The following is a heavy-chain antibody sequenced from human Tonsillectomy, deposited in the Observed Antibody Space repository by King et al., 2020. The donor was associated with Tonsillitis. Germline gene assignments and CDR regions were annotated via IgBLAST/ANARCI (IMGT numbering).Heavy chain of an antibody. CDR3: TTGLPVDY. J-gene: IGHJ4*02. CDR1: GFSFSSAW. D-gene: IGHD4-11*01. V-gene: IGHV3-15*01. CDR2: IKSRSDGGTT. Sequence: QLVQSGGGLVKPGGSLRLSCAASGFSFSSAWMSWVRQAPGKGLEWVGQIKSRSDGGTTDYGAPVKGRFTISRDDSKNTLYLQMNSLKSEDTALYYCTTGLPVDYWGQGPLLTVSS.